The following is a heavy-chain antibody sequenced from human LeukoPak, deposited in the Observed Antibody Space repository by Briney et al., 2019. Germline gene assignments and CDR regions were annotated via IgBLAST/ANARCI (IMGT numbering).Heavy chain of an antibody. V-gene: IGHV4-38-2*02. Sequence: SETLSLTCTVSGYSISSGYYWGWIRPPPGKGLEWIGSIYHSGSTYYNPSLKSRVTISVDTSKNQFSLKLSSVTAADTAVYYCARTIYYYDSSGHYYFDYWGQGTLVTVSS. D-gene: IGHD3-22*01. CDR1: GYSISSGYY. CDR3: ARTIYYYDSSGHYYFDY. J-gene: IGHJ4*02. CDR2: IYHSGST.